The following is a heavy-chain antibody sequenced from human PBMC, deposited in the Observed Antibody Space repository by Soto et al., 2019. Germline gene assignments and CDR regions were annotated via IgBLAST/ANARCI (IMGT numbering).Heavy chain of an antibody. V-gene: IGHV3-11*01. CDR3: ARDSPDHYYGSGSYYPGPDY. CDR1: GXTFSDYD. D-gene: IGHD3-10*01. CDR2: ISSSGSTI. Sequence: GSLRLSCAASGXTFSDYDMSWIRQAPGKGLEWVSYISSSGSTIYYADSVKGRFTISRDNAKNSLYLKMKSLRAEDTAVYYCARDSPDHYYGSGSYYPGPDYWGQGTQVTVSS. J-gene: IGHJ4*02.